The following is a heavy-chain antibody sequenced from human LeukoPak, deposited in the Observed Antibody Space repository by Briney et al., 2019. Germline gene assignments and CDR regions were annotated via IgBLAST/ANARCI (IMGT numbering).Heavy chain of an antibody. CDR2: INPNSGGT. J-gene: IGHJ4*02. Sequence: GASVKVSCKASGYSSTSSYMHWLRQAPGQGLKWMGWINPNSGGTNYAQKFQGRVTMTRDTSISTAYMELSRLGSDDTAAVEHAKGPPIFFSCTSCYAGYFDYWGQGTLVTVSS. V-gene: IGHV1-2*02. CDR3: AKGPPIFFSCTSCYAGYFDY. CDR1: GYSSTSSY. D-gene: IGHD2-2*01.